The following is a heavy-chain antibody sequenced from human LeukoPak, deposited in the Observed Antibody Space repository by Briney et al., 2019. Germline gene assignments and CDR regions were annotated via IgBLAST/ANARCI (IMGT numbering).Heavy chain of an antibody. D-gene: IGHD2-2*01. CDR2: IYHSGST. CDR1: GGSISSYY. V-gene: IGHV4-59*08. CDR3: ARHAAFAEYQSHLTHFDY. Sequence: SETLSLTCTVSGGSISSYYWSWIRQPPGKRLEWIGYIYHSGSTNYNSSLKSRVTISVDTSKNQFSLKLSSVTAADTAVYYCARHAAFAEYQSHLTHFDYWGQRTLVTVSS. J-gene: IGHJ4*02.